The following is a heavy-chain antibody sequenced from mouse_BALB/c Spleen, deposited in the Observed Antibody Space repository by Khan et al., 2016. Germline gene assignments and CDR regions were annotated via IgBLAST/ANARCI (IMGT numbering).Heavy chain of an antibody. Sequence: EVELVESGGGLVQPGGSRKLSCTASGFTFSSFGMHWVRQAPEKGLEWVAFISGGSGTIYYADTVKGRFTTSRDNPKHTLFLQMASLRSEDTAMYYCARDGAHYYYGSDWYFDVWGTGTTVTVSS. J-gene: IGHJ1*03. CDR2: ISGGSGTI. D-gene: IGHD1-1*01. CDR3: ARDGAHYYYGSDWYFDV. CDR1: GFTFSSFG. V-gene: IGHV5-17*02.